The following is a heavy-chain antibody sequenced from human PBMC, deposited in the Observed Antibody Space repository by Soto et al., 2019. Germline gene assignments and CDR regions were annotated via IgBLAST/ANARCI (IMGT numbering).Heavy chain of an antibody. Sequence: ASVKVSCKASRYTFTGYYMHWVRQAPGQGLERMXWTNXXXGXTXXXKXXKXGVTMTRDTSISTAYMELRRLRSDDTAVYYCARGLLWFGESYFDYWGQGTLVTVSS. V-gene: IGHV1-2*02. J-gene: IGHJ4*02. D-gene: IGHD3-10*01. CDR3: ARGLLWFGESYFDY. CDR1: RYTFTGYY. CDR2: TNXXXGXT.